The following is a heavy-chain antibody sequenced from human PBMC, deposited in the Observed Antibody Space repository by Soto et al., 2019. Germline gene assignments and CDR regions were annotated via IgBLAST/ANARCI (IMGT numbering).Heavy chain of an antibody. V-gene: IGHV4-30-4*01. Sequence: QVQLQESGPGLVRPSQTLTLTCNVSGGSISSDHYHWTWIRQPPGKGLEWIGYIHYSGSVHYNPSLQSRVTMSVDTSTNLFSLKLSSVTAADTAVYFCVREDDGGDRDYYGLDVWGQGTTVTVSS. CDR3: VREDDGGDRDYYGLDV. CDR2: IHYSGSV. CDR1: GGSISSDHYH. J-gene: IGHJ6*02. D-gene: IGHD2-21*02.